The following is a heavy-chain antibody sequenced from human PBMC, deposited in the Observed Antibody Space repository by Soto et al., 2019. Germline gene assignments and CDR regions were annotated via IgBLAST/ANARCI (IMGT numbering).Heavy chain of an antibody. Sequence: SVKVSCKASGGTFSSYAISWVRQAPGQGLEWMGGIIPIFGTANYAQKFQGRVTITADESTSTAYMELSSLRSEDTAAYYCARGVVVAATNGYYYYGMDVWGQGTTVTVSS. CDR1: GGTFSSYA. V-gene: IGHV1-69*13. CDR3: ARGVVVAATNGYYYYGMDV. J-gene: IGHJ6*02. D-gene: IGHD2-15*01. CDR2: IIPIFGTA.